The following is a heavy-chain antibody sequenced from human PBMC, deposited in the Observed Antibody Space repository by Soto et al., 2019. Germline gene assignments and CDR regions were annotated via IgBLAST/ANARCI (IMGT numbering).Heavy chain of an antibody. V-gene: IGHV5-10-1*01. CDR1: GFSFTHYW. Sequence: WESLTISCTCYGFSFTHYWISWVRQMPGKGLEWMGNIDPVDSYANYSPSFQGHVTFSVDTSISTAYPQWSSLKASDTAMYFCARIESIARNWFDPWGQGTLVTVSS. CDR2: IDPVDSYA. CDR3: ARIESIARNWFDP. D-gene: IGHD6-13*01. J-gene: IGHJ5*02.